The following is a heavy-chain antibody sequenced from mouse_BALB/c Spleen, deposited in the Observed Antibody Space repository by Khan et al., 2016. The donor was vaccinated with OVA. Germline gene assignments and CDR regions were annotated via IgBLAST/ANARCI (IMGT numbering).Heavy chain of an antibody. CDR2: IYPGSGKP. D-gene: IGHD1-2*01. V-gene: IGHV1-77*01. CDR1: GYTFTDYY. CDR3: ARGAYGLYYVDY. J-gene: IGHJ2*01. Sequence: QVQLQQSGAELARPGASVKLSCKASGYTFTDYYINWVKQRTGQGLEWIGDIYPGSGKPYYNEKFKGKATLTADKSSSTAYMQISSLTSEDSAVYFCARGAYGLYYVDYWGQGTTHTVSS.